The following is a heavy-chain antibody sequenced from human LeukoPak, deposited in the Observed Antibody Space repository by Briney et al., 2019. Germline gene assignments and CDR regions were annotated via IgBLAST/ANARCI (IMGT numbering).Heavy chain of an antibody. CDR2: INDNGSTR. D-gene: IGHD2/OR15-2a*01. Sequence: GGSLRLSCAASGFTFSSYAMSWVRQAPGKGLEWVSGINDNGSTRFYAASVKGRFTSSRDNPKNTLYLQMNGLRVEDTAVYYCAKDMQTWPHFPDYWGQGTLVTVSS. V-gene: IGHV3-23*01. CDR3: AKDMQTWPHFPDY. CDR1: GFTFSSYA. J-gene: IGHJ4*02.